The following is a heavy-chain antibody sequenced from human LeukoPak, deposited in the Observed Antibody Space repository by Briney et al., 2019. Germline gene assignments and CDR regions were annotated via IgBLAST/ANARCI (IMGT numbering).Heavy chain of an antibody. Sequence: QAGGSLRLSCAASGFTFSNYIMTWVRQAPGKGLEWVSYITSSGSTIYYADSVKGRFTMSRDNAKNSLYLQMNSLRADDTAVYYCARDRGDTAIYFDYWGQGTLVTVSS. D-gene: IGHD5-18*01. J-gene: IGHJ4*02. CDR3: ARDRGDTAIYFDY. CDR2: ITSSGSTI. CDR1: GFTFSNYI. V-gene: IGHV3-48*01.